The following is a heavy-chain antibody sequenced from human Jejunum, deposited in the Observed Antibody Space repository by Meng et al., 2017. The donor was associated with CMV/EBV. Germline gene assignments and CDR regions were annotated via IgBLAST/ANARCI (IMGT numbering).Heavy chain of an antibody. CDR2: IGSIGSYK. Sequence: SGFPFSTFNMGWVRQAPGRGLEWVSSIGSIGSYKYYADSVRGRFTISRDNAKNSLYLQMNSLRAEDTGVYYCASGTRSGTSAIDYWGQGTLVTVSS. CDR1: GFPFSTFN. D-gene: IGHD1-26*01. J-gene: IGHJ4*02. CDR3: ASGTRSGTSAIDY. V-gene: IGHV3-21*01.